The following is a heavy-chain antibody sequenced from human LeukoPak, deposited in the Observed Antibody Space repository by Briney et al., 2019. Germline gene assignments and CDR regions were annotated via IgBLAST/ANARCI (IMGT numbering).Heavy chain of an antibody. CDR2: IYPGDSDT. CDR3: ARDYSGSYGRYYYYGMDV. Sequence: GESLKISRRGSGYSLPSYCHGLVRQMPGKGLELMGIIYPGDSDTRYSPSFQGQVTISADKSTSTAYMQWSSLKASDTAMYYCARDYSGSYGRYYYYGMDVWGQGTTVTVSS. D-gene: IGHD1-26*01. V-gene: IGHV5-51*01. J-gene: IGHJ6*02. CDR1: GYSLPSYC.